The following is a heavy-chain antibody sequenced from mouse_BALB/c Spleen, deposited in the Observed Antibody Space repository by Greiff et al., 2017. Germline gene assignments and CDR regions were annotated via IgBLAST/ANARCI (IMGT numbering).Heavy chain of an antibody. CDR2: IDPENGDT. CDR1: GFNIKDYY. CDR3: NAGNYFDY. D-gene: IGHD1-1*02. V-gene: IGHV14-4*02. J-gene: IGHJ2*01. Sequence: EVKLVESGAELVRSGASVKLSCTASGFNIKDYYMHWVKQRPEQGLEWIGWIDPENGDTEYAPKFQGKATMTADTSSNTAYLQLSSLTSEDTAVYYCNAGNYFDYWGQGTTLTVSS.